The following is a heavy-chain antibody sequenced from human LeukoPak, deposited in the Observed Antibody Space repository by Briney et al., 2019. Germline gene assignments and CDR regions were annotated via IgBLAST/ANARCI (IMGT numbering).Heavy chain of an antibody. V-gene: IGHV3-21*01. CDR2: ISSSSSYI. CDR3: ARAQAGYSSSWDFDY. CDR1: GFTFSSYS. D-gene: IGHD6-13*01. J-gene: IGHJ4*02. Sequence: GGSLRLSCAASGFTFSSYSMNWVRQAPGKGLEWVSSISSSSSYIYYVDSVKGRFTISRDNAKNSLYLQMNSLRAEDTAVYYCARAQAGYSSSWDFDYWGQGTLVTVSS.